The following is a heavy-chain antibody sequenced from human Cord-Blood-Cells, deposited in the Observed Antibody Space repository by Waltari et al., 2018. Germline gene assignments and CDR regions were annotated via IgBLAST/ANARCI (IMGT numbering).Heavy chain of an antibody. CDR3: ARRHYTVVTPLDY. CDR2: IKHSGST. Sequence: QVQLQQWGAGLLKPSETLSLTCAVYGGAFSGYYWSWIRQPPGKGLEWIGEIKHSGSTNYNPSLKSRVTRSVDTSKNQFSLKLSSVTAADTAVYYCARRHYTVVTPLDYWGQGTLVTVSS. D-gene: IGHD2-21*02. J-gene: IGHJ4*02. CDR1: GGAFSGYY. V-gene: IGHV4-34*01.